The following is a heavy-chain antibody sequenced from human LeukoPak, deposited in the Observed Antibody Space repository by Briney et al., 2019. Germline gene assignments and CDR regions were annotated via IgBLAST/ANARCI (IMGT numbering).Heavy chain of an antibody. V-gene: IGHV4-34*01. J-gene: IGHJ4*02. CDR1: GGSFSGYY. CDR2: INHSGST. CDR3: ARGLASGYPPIPFDY. D-gene: IGHD3-3*01. Sequence: SETLSLTCAVYGGSFSGYYWSWIRQPPGKGLEWIGEINHSGSTNYNPSLKSRVTISVDTSKNQFSLNLTSVTAADTAIYYCARGLASGYPPIPFDYWGQGTLVTVSS.